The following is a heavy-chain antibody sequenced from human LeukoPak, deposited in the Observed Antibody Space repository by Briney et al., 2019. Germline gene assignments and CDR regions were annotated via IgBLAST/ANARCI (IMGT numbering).Heavy chain of an antibody. CDR1: GGSISNYY. CDR3: ARSYGDYITGAYAFDV. CDR2: IYYSGST. Sequence: PSETLSLTCTVSGGSISNYYWSWIRQPPEKGLEWIGYIYYSGSTNYNPSLKCRLTISVDTSKNQFSLKLSSVTAADTAVYYCARSYGDYITGAYAFDVWGQGTMVTVSS. V-gene: IGHV4-59*08. D-gene: IGHD4-17*01. J-gene: IGHJ3*01.